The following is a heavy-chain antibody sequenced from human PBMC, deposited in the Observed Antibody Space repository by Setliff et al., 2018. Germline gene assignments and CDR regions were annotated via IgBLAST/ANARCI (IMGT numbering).Heavy chain of an antibody. D-gene: IGHD5-12*01. CDR1: GFTFSNYW. J-gene: IGHJ4*02. CDR3: ARDSGVARIRKTASDY. CDR2: IKEDGGEK. Sequence: PGGSLRLSCAASGFTFSNYWMSWVRQAPGKGLEWVANIKEDGGEKYYVDSVKGRFRISRDNARNSLHLQMNNLRAEDTAVYYCARDSGVARIRKTASDYWGQGTLVTVSS. V-gene: IGHV3-7*03.